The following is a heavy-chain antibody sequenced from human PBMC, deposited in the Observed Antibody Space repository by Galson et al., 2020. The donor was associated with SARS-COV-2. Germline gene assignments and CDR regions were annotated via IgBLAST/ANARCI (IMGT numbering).Heavy chain of an antibody. Sequence: GESLKISCAASGFTFTDYAMTWVRQAPGKGLEWVSIIYAGGSKYYADSVKGRFTISRDNSQNTLYLQMNSLRPEDTAVYYCAKAVLRGPPRGAAGFDYWGQGTLVTVSS. CDR2: IYAGGSK. J-gene: IGHJ4*02. V-gene: IGHV3-23*03. CDR3: AKAVLRGPPRGAAGFDY. CDR1: GFTFTDYA. D-gene: IGHD3-10*01.